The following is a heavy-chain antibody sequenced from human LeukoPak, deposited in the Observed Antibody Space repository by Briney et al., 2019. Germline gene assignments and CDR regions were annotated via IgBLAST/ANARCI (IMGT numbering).Heavy chain of an antibody. V-gene: IGHV4-39*01. CDR2: IYYSGST. CDR3: ARQGLRFLGWLPNDAFDI. J-gene: IGHJ3*02. Sequence: SETLSLTCTVSGGSISSSSYYWGWIRQPPGKGLEWIGSIYYSGSTYYNPSLKSRVTISVDTSKNQFSLKLSSVTAADTAVYYCARQGLRFLGWLPNDAFDIWGQGTMVTVSS. D-gene: IGHD3-3*01. CDR1: GGSISSSSYY.